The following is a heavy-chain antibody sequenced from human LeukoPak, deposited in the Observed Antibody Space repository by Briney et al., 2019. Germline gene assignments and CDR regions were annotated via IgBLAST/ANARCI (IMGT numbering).Heavy chain of an antibody. J-gene: IGHJ4*02. V-gene: IGHV5-51*01. Sequence: LGESLKISCKASGYRFTSYWIDWVRQMPGKGLEWMGIIDPSDSETRYTPSFQGHVTISVDKSLTTAYLQWNSLKASDTAMYFCARQTSMGRSGDYWGQGTLVTVSS. CDR3: ARQTSMGRSGDY. CDR2: IDPSDSET. CDR1: GYRFTSYW. D-gene: IGHD7-27*01.